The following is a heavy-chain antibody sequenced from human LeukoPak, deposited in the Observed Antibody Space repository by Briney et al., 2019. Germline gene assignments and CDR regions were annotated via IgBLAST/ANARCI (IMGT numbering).Heavy chain of an antibody. Sequence: GGSLRLSCAASGFTLSSYGMHWVRQAPGKGLEWVGIINPSGGSTSYAQKFQGRVTMTRDTSTSTVYMELSSLRSEDTAVYYCARDGDAEYSSLFFDYWGQGTLVTVSS. V-gene: IGHV1-46*01. CDR1: GFTLSSYG. J-gene: IGHJ4*02. CDR2: INPSGGST. D-gene: IGHD6-6*01. CDR3: ARDGDAEYSSLFFDY.